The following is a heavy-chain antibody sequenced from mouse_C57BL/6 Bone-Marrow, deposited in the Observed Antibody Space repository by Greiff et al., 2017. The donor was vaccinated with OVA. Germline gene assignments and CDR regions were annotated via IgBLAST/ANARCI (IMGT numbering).Heavy chain of an antibody. V-gene: IGHV1-69*01. CDR2: IDPSDSYT. CDR1: GYTFTSYW. CDR3: AREDSNYEGDWYFDV. J-gene: IGHJ1*03. Sequence: VQLQQPGAELVMPGASVKLSCKASGYTFTSYWMHWVKQRPGQGLEWIGEIDPSDSYTNYNQKFKGKSTLTVDKSSSTAYMQLSSRTSEDSAVYYCAREDSNYEGDWYFDVWGTGTTVTVSS. D-gene: IGHD2-5*01.